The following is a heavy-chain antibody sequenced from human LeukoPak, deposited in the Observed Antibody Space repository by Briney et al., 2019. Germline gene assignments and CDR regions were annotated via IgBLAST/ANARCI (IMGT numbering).Heavy chain of an antibody. V-gene: IGHV4-59*01. CDR3: AGVYSSSCLSGFHY. Sequence: SETLSLTCTVSGGSISSYYWSWIRQPPGKGLEWIGFIYYTGSTNYNPSLKSRVTISVDTSKNQFSLKLSSVTAADTAVYFCAGVYSSSCLSGFHYWGQGNLVTVSS. CDR2: IYYTGST. CDR1: GGSISSYY. J-gene: IGHJ4*02. D-gene: IGHD6-13*01.